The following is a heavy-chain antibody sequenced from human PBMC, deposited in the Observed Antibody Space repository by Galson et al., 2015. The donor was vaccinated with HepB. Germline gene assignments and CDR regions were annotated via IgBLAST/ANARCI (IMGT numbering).Heavy chain of an antibody. V-gene: IGHV3-23*01. CDR2: ISGSGGST. Sequence: SLRLSCAASGFTFSSYAMSWVRQAPGKGLEWVSAISGSGGSTYYADSVKGRFTISGDNSKNTLYLQMNSLRAEDTAVYYCARRKAAAGGLGFDYWGQGTLVTVSS. J-gene: IGHJ4*02. CDR3: ARRKAAAGGLGFDY. D-gene: IGHD6-13*01. CDR1: GFTFSSYA.